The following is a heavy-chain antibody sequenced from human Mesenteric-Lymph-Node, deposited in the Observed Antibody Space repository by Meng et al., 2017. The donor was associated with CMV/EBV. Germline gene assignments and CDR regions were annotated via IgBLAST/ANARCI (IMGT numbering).Heavy chain of an antibody. V-gene: IGHV4-34*01. CDR1: GGSFSGYY. Sequence: WGRGLLKPLETLSVTCAVYGGSFSGYYWNWIRQSPEKGLEWIGEINHSGSTTYNPSFTSRIIISVDTSTNQIALNMSSVTAADTAVYYCARGSSYDILTGYFDYWGQGALVTVSS. CDR2: INHSGST. J-gene: IGHJ4*02. CDR3: ARGSSYDILTGYFDY. D-gene: IGHD3-9*01.